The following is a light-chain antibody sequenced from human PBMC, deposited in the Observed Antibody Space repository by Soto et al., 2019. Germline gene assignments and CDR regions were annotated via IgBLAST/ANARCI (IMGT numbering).Light chain of an antibody. V-gene: IGLV1-44*01. CDR2: NNN. CDR3: AAWDDSLNGHYV. CDR1: SSNIGYNP. J-gene: IGLJ1*01. Sequence: QSVLTQPPSASGTPGQRVTISCSGSSSNIGYNPLNWYQQLPGTAPKLLIYNNNQRPSGVPDRFSGSKSGTSASLAISGLQSGDEADYYCAAWDDSLNGHYVFGTGTKLTVL.